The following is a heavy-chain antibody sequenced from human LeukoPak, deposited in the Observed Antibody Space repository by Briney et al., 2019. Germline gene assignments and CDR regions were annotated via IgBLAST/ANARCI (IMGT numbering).Heavy chain of an antibody. CDR2: IYYSGST. V-gene: IGHV4-39*07. D-gene: IGHD3-10*01. CDR3: ARGRYTMVRGVKAYYFDY. CDR1: GGSISSSSYY. Sequence: SETLSLTCTVSGGSISSSSYYWGWIRQPPGKGLEWIGSIYYSGSTYYNPSPKSRVTISVDTSKNQFSLKLSSVTAADTAVYYCARGRYTMVRGVKAYYFDYWGQGTLVTVSS. J-gene: IGHJ4*02.